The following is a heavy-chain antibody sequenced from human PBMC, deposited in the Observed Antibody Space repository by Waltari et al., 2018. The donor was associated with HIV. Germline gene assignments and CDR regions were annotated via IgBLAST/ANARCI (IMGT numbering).Heavy chain of an antibody. Sequence: EVQLVESGGGLVQPGGSLRLSCAASGFTFSNFTMNWVRQEPGKGLGWVSYMRRSSSSIFCADSVKGRFTISRDNAKNSLYLQMNSLRVEDTAVYYCARDINGGWGYWGQGTLVTVAS. CDR3: ARDINGGWGY. CDR2: MRRSSSSI. CDR1: GFTFSNFT. D-gene: IGHD7-27*01. J-gene: IGHJ4*02. V-gene: IGHV3-48*01.